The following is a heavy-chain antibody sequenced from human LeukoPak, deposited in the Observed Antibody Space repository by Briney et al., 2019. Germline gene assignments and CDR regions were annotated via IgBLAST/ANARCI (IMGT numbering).Heavy chain of an antibody. CDR2: ISWNSGSI. CDR1: GFTFNDYA. V-gene: IGHV3-9*01. CDR3: AKDYDTMGYYFDY. D-gene: IGHD3-22*01. J-gene: IGHJ4*02. Sequence: GGSLSLSCAASGFTFNDYAMHWVRQAPGKGLEWVSGISWNSGSIGYADSVKGRFTISRDNAKNSLYLQMNSLRAEDTALYYCAKDYDTMGYYFDYWGQGTLVTVSS.